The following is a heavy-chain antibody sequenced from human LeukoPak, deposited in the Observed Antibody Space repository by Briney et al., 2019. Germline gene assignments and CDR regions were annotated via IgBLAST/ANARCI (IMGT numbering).Heavy chain of an antibody. D-gene: IGHD1-26*01. J-gene: IGHJ6*03. CDR1: GFTFSTYN. CDR2: ITSISSYI. CDR3: ARDPYSGSYGDYYYYYMDV. V-gene: IGHV3-21*01. Sequence: GGSLRLSCAAPGFTFSTYNMNWVRQAPGKGLEWVSSITSISSYIYYADSVKGRFTISRDNAKSSLYLQMNSLRDEDTAVYYCARDPYSGSYGDYYYYYMDVWGKGTTVTISS.